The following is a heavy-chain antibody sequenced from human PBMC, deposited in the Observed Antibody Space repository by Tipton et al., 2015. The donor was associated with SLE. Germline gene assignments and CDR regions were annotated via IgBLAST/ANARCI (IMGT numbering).Heavy chain of an antibody. CDR3: ARDRGGATDAFDI. D-gene: IGHD1-26*01. V-gene: IGHV4-61*09. Sequence: TLSLTCTVSGGSIRSGSYYWSWIRPPAGKGLEWIGHIYTSGSTNYNPSLKSRVTISVDTSKNQFSLKLSSVTAADTAVYYCARDRGGATDAFDIWGQGTMVTVSS. CDR2: IYTSGST. CDR1: GGSIRSGSYY. J-gene: IGHJ3*02.